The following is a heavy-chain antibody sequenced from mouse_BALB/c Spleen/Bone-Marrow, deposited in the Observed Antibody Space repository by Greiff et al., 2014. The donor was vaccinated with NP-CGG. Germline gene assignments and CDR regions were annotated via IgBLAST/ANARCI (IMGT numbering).Heavy chain of an antibody. CDR1: GFTFSNYW. Sequence: QSGGGLVQPGGSMKLSCVASGFTFSNYWMNWVRQSPEKGLEWVAEIRLKSHNYATRYAESVKGRFTISRDDSKSSVYLQMNNLRAEDSGIYYCNTGFAYWGQGTLVTVSA. J-gene: IGHJ3*01. CDR3: NTGFAY. CDR2: IRLKSHNYAT. V-gene: IGHV6-6*02.